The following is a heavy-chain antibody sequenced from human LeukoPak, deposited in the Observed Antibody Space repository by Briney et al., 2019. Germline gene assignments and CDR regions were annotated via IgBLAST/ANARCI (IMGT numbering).Heavy chain of an antibody. D-gene: IGHD2-15*01. Sequence: PGGSLRLSCAASGFTFSNYWMNWVRQAPGKGLEWVANIKLDGSEKYYVDSVKGRFTISRDNAKNSLYLQMNSLRAEDTAVYYCVRSRYCSVGRCYSDYWSQGTLVTVSS. V-gene: IGHV3-7*04. CDR1: GFTFSNYW. CDR3: VRSRYCSVGRCYSDY. J-gene: IGHJ4*02. CDR2: IKLDGSEK.